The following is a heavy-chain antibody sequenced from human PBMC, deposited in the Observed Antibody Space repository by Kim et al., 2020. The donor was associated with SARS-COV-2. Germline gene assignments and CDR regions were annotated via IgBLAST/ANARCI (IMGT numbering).Heavy chain of an antibody. CDR1: RYTFSGYH. CDR3: ARDQVGDYPLDH. V-gene: IGHV1-2*02. Sequence: ASVKVSCKASRYTFSGYHLHWIRQAPGQGLQWMGWIRPDTGETNYAQRFQGRVTITRDTSTSTAYMELRRLTSDDTALYYCARDQVGDYPLDHWGQGTLV. CDR2: IRPDTGET. D-gene: IGHD4-17*01. J-gene: IGHJ4*02.